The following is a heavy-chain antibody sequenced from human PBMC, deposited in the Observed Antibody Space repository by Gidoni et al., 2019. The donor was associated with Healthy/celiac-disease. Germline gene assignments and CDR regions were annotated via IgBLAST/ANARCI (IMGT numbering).Heavy chain of an antibody. CDR3: ASWSLEWLLYYYFDY. Sequence: EVQLLESGGGLVQPGGSLRLSCAASGFTFSSYAMSWVRQAPGKGLEWVSAISGSGGSTYYADSVKGRFTISRDNSKNTLYLQMNSLRAEDTAVYYCASWSLEWLLYYYFDYWGQGTLVTVSS. CDR2: ISGSGGST. V-gene: IGHV3-23*01. D-gene: IGHD3-3*01. J-gene: IGHJ4*02. CDR1: GFTFSSYA.